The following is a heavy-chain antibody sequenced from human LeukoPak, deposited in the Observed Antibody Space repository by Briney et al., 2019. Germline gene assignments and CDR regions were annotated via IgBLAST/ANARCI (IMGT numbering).Heavy chain of an antibody. CDR1: GFTLSNYE. CDR3: ARLSVAVTRRFDL. CDR2: ITKGGATV. J-gene: IGHJ5*02. D-gene: IGHD6-19*01. V-gene: IGHV3-48*03. Sequence: PGGSLRLSCATFGFTLSNYEMNWVRLTPGKGLEWISYITKGGATVLYAESVKGRFTISRDNANSSLYLQMNSLRAEDTAFYFCARLSVAVTRRFDLWGQGTLVTVSS.